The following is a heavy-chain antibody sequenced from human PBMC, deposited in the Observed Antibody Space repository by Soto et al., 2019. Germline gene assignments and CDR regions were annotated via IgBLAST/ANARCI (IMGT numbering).Heavy chain of an antibody. Sequence: GESLKISCKGSGYSFTSYWISWVRQMPGKGLEWMGRIDPSDSYTNYSPSFQGHVTISADKSISTAYLQWSSLKASDTAMYYCASVLLWFGEPHLDYGMDVWGQGTTVTVSS. D-gene: IGHD3-10*01. CDR1: GYSFTSYW. V-gene: IGHV5-10-1*01. CDR2: IDPSDSYT. J-gene: IGHJ6*02. CDR3: ASVLLWFGEPHLDYGMDV.